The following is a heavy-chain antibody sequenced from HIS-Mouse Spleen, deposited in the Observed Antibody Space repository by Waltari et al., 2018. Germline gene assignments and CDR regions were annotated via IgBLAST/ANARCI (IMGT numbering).Heavy chain of an antibody. D-gene: IGHD6-13*01. CDR3: AREIPYSSSWYDWYFDL. CDR1: GGSISSSSYY. V-gene: IGHV4-39*07. J-gene: IGHJ2*01. CDR2: SYYSGSP. Sequence: QLQLQESGPGLVKPSETLSLTCTVSGGSISSSSYYWGWIRQPPGKGLEWIGSSYYSGSPSSNPSLKSRVTISVDTSKNQFSLKLSSVTAADTAVYYCAREIPYSSSWYDWYFDLWGRGTLVTVSS.